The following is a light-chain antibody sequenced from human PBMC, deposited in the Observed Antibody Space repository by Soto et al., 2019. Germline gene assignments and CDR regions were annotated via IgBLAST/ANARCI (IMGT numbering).Light chain of an antibody. J-gene: IGLJ3*02. Sequence: QSALTQPASVSGSPGQSIAISCTGTSSDVGGYNYVSWHQQHPGKAPKVLISVVSNRPSGVSNRFSGSKSGNTASLTISGLQAEDEADYYCCSYAGIPVVFGGGTKLTVL. CDR3: CSYAGIPVV. CDR2: VVS. CDR1: SSDVGGYNY. V-gene: IGLV2-14*01.